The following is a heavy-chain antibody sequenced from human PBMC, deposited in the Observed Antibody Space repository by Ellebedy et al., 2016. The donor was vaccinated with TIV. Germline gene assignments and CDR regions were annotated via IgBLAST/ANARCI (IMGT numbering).Heavy chain of an antibody. CDR2: IWSDGSHK. Sequence: GESLKISCAASGFSFSSYGMHWVRQAPGKGLEWVAVIWSDGSHKYSADSVKGRFTISRDNSKNTVYLQMNSLRAEDTAVYYCAREMGDCSGGSCYARLYYYNGMDVWGQGTTVTVSS. V-gene: IGHV3-33*01. CDR3: AREMGDCSGGSCYARLYYYNGMDV. D-gene: IGHD2-15*01. CDR1: GFSFSSYG. J-gene: IGHJ6*02.